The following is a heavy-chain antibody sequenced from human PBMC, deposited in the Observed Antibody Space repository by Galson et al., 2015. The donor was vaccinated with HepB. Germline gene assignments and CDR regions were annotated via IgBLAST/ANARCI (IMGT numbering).Heavy chain of an antibody. J-gene: IGHJ6*02. CDR2: ISYDGSNK. CDR1: GFTFSSYG. D-gene: IGHD3-10*01. CDR3: AKDKGSGSNYYYGMDV. Sequence: SLRLSCAASGFTFSSYGMHWVRQAPGKGLEWVAVISYDGSNKYYADSVKGRFTISRDNSKNTLYLQMNSLRAEDTAVYYCAKDKGSGSNYYYGMDVWGQGTTVTVSS. V-gene: IGHV3-30*18.